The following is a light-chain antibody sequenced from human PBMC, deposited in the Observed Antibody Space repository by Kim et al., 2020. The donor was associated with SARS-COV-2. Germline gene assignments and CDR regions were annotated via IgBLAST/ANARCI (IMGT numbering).Light chain of an antibody. CDR1: NTGGKN. CDR3: QVWDSSTASWV. Sequence: LGQTARITCGGYNTGGKNVHWYQQKAGQAPVLVIYRDTNRPSGIPERFSGSNSENMATLTISGAQVGDEADYYCQVWDSSTASWVFGGGTQLTVL. J-gene: IGLJ3*02. V-gene: IGLV3-9*01. CDR2: RDT.